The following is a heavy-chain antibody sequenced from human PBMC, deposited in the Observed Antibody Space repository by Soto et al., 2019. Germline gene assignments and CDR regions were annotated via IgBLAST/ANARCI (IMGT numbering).Heavy chain of an antibody. CDR2: ISGTGGST. CDR3: AKDRLGGNFDY. V-gene: IGHV3-23*01. Sequence: GGSLRLSCAASGFTFSNYAMNWVRQAPGKGLEWVATISGTGGSTYYADSVKGRFTISRDNSKNTLYLQMSSLRVEDTAVYYCAKDRLGGNFDYWGQGTQVTVSS. CDR1: GFTFSNYA. J-gene: IGHJ4*02.